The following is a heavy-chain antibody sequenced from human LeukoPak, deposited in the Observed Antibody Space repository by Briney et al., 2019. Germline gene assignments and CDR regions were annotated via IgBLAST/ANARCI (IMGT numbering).Heavy chain of an antibody. CDR3: ARDLGFYYDSSGYYHHDAFDI. Sequence: SQTLSLTCTVSGGSISSGSYYWSWIRQPAGKGLEWIGRIYTSGSTNYNPSLKSRATISVDTSKNQFSLKLSSVTAADTAVYYCARDLGFYYDSSGYYHHDAFDIWGQGTMVTVSS. D-gene: IGHD3-22*01. CDR2: IYTSGST. J-gene: IGHJ3*02. CDR1: GGSISSGSYY. V-gene: IGHV4-61*02.